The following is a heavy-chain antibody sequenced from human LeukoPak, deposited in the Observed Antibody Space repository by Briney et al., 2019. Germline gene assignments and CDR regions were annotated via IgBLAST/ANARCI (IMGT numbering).Heavy chain of an antibody. CDR1: GGTFSSYA. D-gene: IGHD3-3*01. Sequence: ASVKVSCKASGGTFSSYAISWVRQAPGQGLEWMGGIIPIFGTANYAQKFQGRVTITTDESTSTAYMELSSLRSEDTAVYYCASRPSTYDFWSGYKLDNWFDPWGQGTLVTVSS. V-gene: IGHV1-69*05. CDR3: ASRPSTYDFWSGYKLDNWFDP. CDR2: IIPIFGTA. J-gene: IGHJ5*02.